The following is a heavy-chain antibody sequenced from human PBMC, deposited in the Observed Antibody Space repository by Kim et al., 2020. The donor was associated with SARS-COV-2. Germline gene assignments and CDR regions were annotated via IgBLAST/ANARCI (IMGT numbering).Heavy chain of an antibody. CDR3: ARRRNTHYYSGMDV. CDR2: IYHSGST. V-gene: IGHV4-4*02. D-gene: IGHD2-2*02. CDR1: GGSISSSNW. J-gene: IGHJ6*02. Sequence: SETLSLTCAVSGGSISSSNWWSWVRQPPGKGLEWIGEIYHSGSTNYKSSLKSRVTISVDKYKNQFSLKLSSVTAADTAVYYCARRRNTHYYSGMDVWGQGTTVTVSS.